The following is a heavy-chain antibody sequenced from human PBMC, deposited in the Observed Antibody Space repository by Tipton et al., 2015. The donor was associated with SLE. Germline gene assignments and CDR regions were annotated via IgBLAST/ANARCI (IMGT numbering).Heavy chain of an antibody. CDR1: GFILSNYN. Sequence: SLRLSCEASGFILSNYNINWVRQAPRKGLEWVSSISSSSSFIDYSDSVKGRFTISRDNAKNSVFLQMNSLKAEDTAVYYCVRERFWSGYFDLWGRGTVVTVSS. CDR2: ISSSSSFI. D-gene: IGHD3-3*01. CDR3: VRERFWSGYFDL. V-gene: IGHV3-21*01. J-gene: IGHJ2*01.